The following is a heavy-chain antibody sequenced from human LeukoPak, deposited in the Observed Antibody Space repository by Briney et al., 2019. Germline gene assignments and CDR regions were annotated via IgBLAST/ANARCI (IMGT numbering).Heavy chain of an antibody. V-gene: IGHV4-39*01. D-gene: IGHD4-17*01. CDR2: IYFSGGT. CDR3: ARHEVTVTYPNGAFDY. Sequence: SETLSLTCTVSGDSISSSNCYWGWIRQPPGKGLEWIGSIYFSGGTYYNASLKSRVTISVDTSKNQFSLKLSSVTAADTAVYYCARHEVTVTYPNGAFDYWGQGTLVTVSS. J-gene: IGHJ4*02. CDR1: GDSISSSNCY.